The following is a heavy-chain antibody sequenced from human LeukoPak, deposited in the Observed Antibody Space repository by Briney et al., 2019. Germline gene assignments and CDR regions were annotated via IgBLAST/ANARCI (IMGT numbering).Heavy chain of an antibody. J-gene: IGHJ4*02. CDR1: GYTFTNYG. V-gene: IGHV1-18*04. CDR3: TRDNN. Sequence: ASVKVSCKASGYTFTNYGISWVRQAPGQGLEWMGRINTNDGNTNYAPKLQARVTMTTDTSTSTTYLELRGLRYDDTATYYCTRDNNWGQGTLVTVSS. CDR2: INTNDGNT.